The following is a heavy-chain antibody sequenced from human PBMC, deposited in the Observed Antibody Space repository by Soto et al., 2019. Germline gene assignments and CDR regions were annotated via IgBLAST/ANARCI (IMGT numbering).Heavy chain of an antibody. D-gene: IGHD3-10*01. J-gene: IGHJ6*02. CDR3: ARDGRHTGYYYYYGMDV. CDR1: GGSFSGYY. V-gene: IGHV4-34*01. CDR2: INHSGST. Sequence: QVQLQQWGAGLLKPSETLSLTCAVYGGSFSGYYWSWIRQPPGKGLEWIGEINHSGSTNYNPSLKSRVTISVDTSKNQFSLKLSSVTAADTAVYYCARDGRHTGYYYYYGMDVWDQGTTVTVSS.